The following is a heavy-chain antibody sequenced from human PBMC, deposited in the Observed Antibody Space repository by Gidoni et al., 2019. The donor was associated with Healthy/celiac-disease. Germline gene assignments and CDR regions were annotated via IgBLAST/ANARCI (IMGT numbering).Heavy chain of an antibody. D-gene: IGHD1-26*01. CDR3: ARALGGRGVVGALDY. J-gene: IGHJ4*02. V-gene: IGHV1-46*01. Sequence: QVQLVQSGAEVKKPGASVKVSCKASGYTFTSYYMHWVRQAPGQGLEWMGIINPSGGSTSYAQKFQGRVTMTRDTSTSTVYMELSSLRSEDTAVYYCARALGGRGVVGALDYWGQGTLVTVSS. CDR2: INPSGGST. CDR1: GYTFTSYY.